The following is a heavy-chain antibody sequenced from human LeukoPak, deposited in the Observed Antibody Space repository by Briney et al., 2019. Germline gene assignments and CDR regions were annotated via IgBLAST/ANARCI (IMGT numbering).Heavy chain of an antibody. V-gene: IGHV3-30*18. D-gene: IGHD4-23*01. CDR1: GFTFSSYG. Sequence: QPGRSLRLSCAASGFTFSSYGMHWVRQAPGKGLEWVAVISYDGSNKYYADSVKGRFTISRDNSKNTLYLQMNSLRAEDTAVYYCAKEGIYGGNTHADYWGQGTTVTVSS. J-gene: IGHJ4*03. CDR3: AKEGIYGGNTHADY. CDR2: ISYDGSNK.